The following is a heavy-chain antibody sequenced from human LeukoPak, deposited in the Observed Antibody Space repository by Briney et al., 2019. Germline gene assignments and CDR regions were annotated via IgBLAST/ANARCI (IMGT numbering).Heavy chain of an antibody. Sequence: GGSLRLSCAASGFTFSHYGMTWVRQAPGKGLEWVSAISGSGGSTYYADSVKGRFTISRGNSKNTLYLQLNSLRAEDTAVYYCAKGGDYEIYYYYYYMDVWGKGTTVTVSS. CDR2: ISGSGGST. CDR3: AKGGDYEIYYYYYYMDV. CDR1: GFTFSHYG. D-gene: IGHD4-17*01. V-gene: IGHV3-23*01. J-gene: IGHJ6*03.